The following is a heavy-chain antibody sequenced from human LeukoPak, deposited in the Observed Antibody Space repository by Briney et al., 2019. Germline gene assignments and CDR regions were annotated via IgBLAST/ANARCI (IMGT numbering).Heavy chain of an antibody. V-gene: IGHV3-23*01. CDR2: ISGSGGST. CDR3: AKDIREDYRTDAFDI. CDR1: GFTFSSYA. J-gene: IGHJ3*02. Sequence: PGGSLRLSCAASGFTFSSYAMSWVRQAPGKGLEWVSGISGSGGSTYYADSMKGRFTISRDNSKNTLYLQMNSLRAEDTAVYYCAKDIREDYRTDAFDIWGQGTMVTVSS. D-gene: IGHD4-11*01.